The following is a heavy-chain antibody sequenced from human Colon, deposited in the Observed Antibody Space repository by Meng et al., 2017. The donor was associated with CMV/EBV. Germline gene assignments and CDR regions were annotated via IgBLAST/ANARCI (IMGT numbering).Heavy chain of an antibody. V-gene: IGHV4-59*01. CDR2: IFDSGST. CDR3: ARGSTGYSSSWYRY. J-gene: IGHJ4*02. Sequence: SETLSLTCTVSGGSISGYYWSWIRQPPGKGLEWIGYIFDSGSTNYNPSLKSRATISVDTSKNQFSLKLSSLTAADTAVYYCARGSTGYSSSWYRYWGQGTLVTVSS. CDR1: GGSISGYY. D-gene: IGHD6-13*01.